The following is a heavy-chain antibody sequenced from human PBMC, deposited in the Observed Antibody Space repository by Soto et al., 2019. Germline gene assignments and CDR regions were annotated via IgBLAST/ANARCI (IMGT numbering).Heavy chain of an antibody. J-gene: IGHJ5*02. V-gene: IGHV3-48*02. Sequence: GGSLGLSCAASGFSFSSYSMNWVRQAPGKGLEWVSHIRSSSSSIYYADSVKGRFTISRDNAENSLFLQMNSLRDEDTAVYYCARDRGNWFDPWGQGTLVTVSS. CDR3: ARDRGNWFDP. CDR1: GFSFSSYS. CDR2: IRSSSSSI.